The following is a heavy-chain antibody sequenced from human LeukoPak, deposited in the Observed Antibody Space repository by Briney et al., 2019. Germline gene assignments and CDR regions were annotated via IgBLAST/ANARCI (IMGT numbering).Heavy chain of an antibody. Sequence: GSLRLSCAASGFTFSSYAMHWVRQAPGKGLEWVAVISYDGSNKYYADSVKGRFTISRDNSKNTLYLQMNSLRAEDTAVYYCARDWEAQAGDDSSGYLDYWGQGTLVTVSS. J-gene: IGHJ4*02. D-gene: IGHD3-22*01. V-gene: IGHV3-30-3*01. CDR1: GFTFSSYA. CDR3: ARDWEAQAGDDSSGYLDY. CDR2: ISYDGSNK.